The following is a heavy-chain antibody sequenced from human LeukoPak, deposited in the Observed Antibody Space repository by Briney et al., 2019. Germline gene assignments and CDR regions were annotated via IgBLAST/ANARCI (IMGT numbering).Heavy chain of an antibody. Sequence: SETLSLTCTVSGGSISSSSYYWGWIRQPPGKGLEWIGRIYYSGSTYYNPSLKSRVTISVDTSKNQFTLKLSSVTAADTAVYYCARGGGYSGLLDPWGQGTLVTVSS. CDR3: ARGGGYSGLLDP. D-gene: IGHD5-12*01. CDR1: GGSISSSSYY. V-gene: IGHV4-39*06. CDR2: IYYSGST. J-gene: IGHJ5*02.